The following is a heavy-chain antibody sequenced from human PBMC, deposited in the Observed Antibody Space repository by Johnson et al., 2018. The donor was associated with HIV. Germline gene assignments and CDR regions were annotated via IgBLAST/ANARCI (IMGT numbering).Heavy chain of an antibody. CDR2: ISYDGSNK. J-gene: IGHJ3*02. V-gene: IGHV3-30-3*01. Sequence: QVQLVESGGGVVQPGRSLRLSCAASGFTFSSYAMHWVRQAPGKGLEWVAVISYDGSNKYYADSVKGRFTISRDNSKNTLYLQMNSRRAEDTAVYYCARDIRDYGGNPAFSFDIWGQGTMVTVSS. D-gene: IGHD4-23*01. CDR1: GFTFSSYA. CDR3: ARDIRDYGGNPAFSFDI.